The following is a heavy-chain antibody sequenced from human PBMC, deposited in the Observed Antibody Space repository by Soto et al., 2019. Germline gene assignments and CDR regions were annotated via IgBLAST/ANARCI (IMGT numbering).Heavy chain of an antibody. J-gene: IGHJ5*02. D-gene: IGHD6-19*01. CDR2: IYHSGST. V-gene: IGHV4-4*02. Sequence: QVQLQESGPGLVKPSGTLSLTCAVSGGSISSSNWWSWVRQPPGKGLAWIGEIYHSGSTNYNPSLKSRVTISVDQSKNQFPLKLSSVTAADTALYYCARGSAVAGMSWFDPWGQGTLVTVSS. CDR3: ARGSAVAGMSWFDP. CDR1: GGSISSSNW.